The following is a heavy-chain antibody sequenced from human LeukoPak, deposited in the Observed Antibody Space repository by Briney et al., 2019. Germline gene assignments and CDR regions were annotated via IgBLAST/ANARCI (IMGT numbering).Heavy chain of an antibody. V-gene: IGHV3-30-3*01. CDR1: GFTFSSYA. D-gene: IGHD3-3*01. Sequence: GALRLSCAASGFTFSSYAMHWVRQAPGKGLEWVAVISYDGSNKYYADSVKGRFTISRDNSKNTPYLQMNSLRAEDTAVYYCARETYYDFWSGYTAKGWFDPWGQGTLVTVSS. J-gene: IGHJ5*02. CDR3: ARETYYDFWSGYTAKGWFDP. CDR2: ISYDGSNK.